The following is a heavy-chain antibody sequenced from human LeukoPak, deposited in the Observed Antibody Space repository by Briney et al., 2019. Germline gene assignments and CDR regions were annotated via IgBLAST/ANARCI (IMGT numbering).Heavy chain of an antibody. CDR3: ARHGDSSSWSYYFDY. CDR2: INHSGST. J-gene: IGHJ4*02. Sequence: SETLSLTCAVYGGSFSGYYWSWIRQPPGKGLEWIGEINHSGSTNYNPSLKSRVTISVDTSKNQFSLKLSSVTAADTAVYYCARHGDSSSWSYYFDYWGQGTLVTVSS. D-gene: IGHD6-13*01. V-gene: IGHV4-34*01. CDR1: GGSFSGYY.